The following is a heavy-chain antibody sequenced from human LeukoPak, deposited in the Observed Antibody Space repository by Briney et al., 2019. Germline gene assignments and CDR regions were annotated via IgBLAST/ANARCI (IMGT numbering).Heavy chain of an antibody. CDR3: ARVGAFIAVAGTLDY. CDR2: IYYNGGT. V-gene: IGHV4-59*01. Sequence: SETLSLTCTVSGGSISPYYWSWIRQPPGKGLEWIGYIYYNGGTNYNPSLKSRVTISVDTSKNQFSLELSSLTAADTAVYYCARVGAFIAVAGTLDYWGQGTLVTVSS. CDR1: GGSISPYY. D-gene: IGHD6-19*01. J-gene: IGHJ4*02.